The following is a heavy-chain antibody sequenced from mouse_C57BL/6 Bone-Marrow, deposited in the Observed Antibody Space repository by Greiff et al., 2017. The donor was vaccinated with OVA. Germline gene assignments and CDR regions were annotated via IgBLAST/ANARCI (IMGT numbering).Heavy chain of an antibody. J-gene: IGHJ3*01. Sequence: QVQLQQPGAELVRPGTSVKLSCKASGYTFTSYWMHWVKQRPGQGLEWIGVIDPSDSYTNYNQKFKGKATLTVDTSSSTAYMQLSSLTSEDSAVYYCARNYDGYYGGFAYWGQGTLVTVSA. D-gene: IGHD2-3*01. V-gene: IGHV1-59*01. CDR2: IDPSDSYT. CDR3: ARNYDGYYGGFAY. CDR1: GYTFTSYW.